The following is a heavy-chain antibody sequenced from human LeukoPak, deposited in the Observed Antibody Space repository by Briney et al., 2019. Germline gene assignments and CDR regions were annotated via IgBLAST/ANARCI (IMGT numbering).Heavy chain of an antibody. Sequence: SETLSLTCTVSGGSISSYYGSWIRQPPGKRREWIGYIYYSGSTNYNPSLKSRVTISIDTSKNQFYLKLSSVTAADTAVYYCARHSQRAGLDFDYWGQGTLVTVSS. CDR3: ARHSQRAGLDFDY. CDR1: GGSISSYY. V-gene: IGHV4-59*08. J-gene: IGHJ4*02. CDR2: IYYSGST. D-gene: IGHD2-15*01.